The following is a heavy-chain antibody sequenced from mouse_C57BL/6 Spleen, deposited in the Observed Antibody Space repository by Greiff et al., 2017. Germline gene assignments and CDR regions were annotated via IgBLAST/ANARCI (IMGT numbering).Heavy chain of an antibody. Sequence: QVQLKESGPGLVQPSQSLSITCTVSGFSLTSYGVHWVRQSPGKGLEWLGVIWRGGSTDYNAAFMSRLSITKDNSKSQVFCKMNSLQADDTAIYYCAKTGGSSPWYFDVWGTGTTVTVSS. CDR1: GFSLTSYG. J-gene: IGHJ1*03. V-gene: IGHV2-5*01. CDR2: IWRGGST. D-gene: IGHD1-1*01. CDR3: AKTGGSSPWYFDV.